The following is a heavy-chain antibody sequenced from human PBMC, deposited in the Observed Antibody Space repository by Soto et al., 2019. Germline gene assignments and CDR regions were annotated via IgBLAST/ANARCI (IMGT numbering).Heavy chain of an antibody. J-gene: IGHJ4*02. CDR1: GFTFSSYA. V-gene: IGHV3-30-3*01. Sequence: GALRLSCAASGFTFSSYAMHWVRQAPGKGLEWVAVISYDGSNKYYADSVKGRFTISRDNSKNTLYLQMNSLRAEDTAVYYCARGGSYYHYFDYWGQGTLVTVSS. CDR2: ISYDGSNK. CDR3: ARGGSYYHYFDY. D-gene: IGHD1-26*01.